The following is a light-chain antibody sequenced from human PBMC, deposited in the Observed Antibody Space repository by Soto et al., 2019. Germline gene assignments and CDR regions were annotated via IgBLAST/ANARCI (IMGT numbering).Light chain of an antibody. V-gene: IGLV4-60*02. J-gene: IGLJ3*02. CDR3: ETWDSTV. CDR1: SGHSSYI. Sequence: QSVLTQSSSASASLGSSVKLTCTLSSGHSSYIIAWHQQQPGKAPRYLMKLEGSGSYNQGSGVPDRFSGSSSGADLYLTISHLQFEDEADYYCETWDSTVFGGGTKLTVL. CDR2: LEGSGSY.